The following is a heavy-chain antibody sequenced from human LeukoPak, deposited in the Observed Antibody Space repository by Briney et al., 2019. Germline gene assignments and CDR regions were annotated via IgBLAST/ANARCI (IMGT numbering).Heavy chain of an antibody. CDR1: GLTFSSYA. V-gene: IGHV3-23*01. J-gene: IGHJ6*03. CDR3: AKGGMRPRSFMDV. Sequence: GGSLRLSCAASGLTFSSYAMSWVRQAPGKGLEWVSAISGSGGTTYDADFVKGRFNISGDNSKNTLYLQINSLRPEEPAIYYCAKGGMRPRSFMDVWGSGTAVTVSS. D-gene: IGHD1-1*01. CDR2: ISGSGGTT.